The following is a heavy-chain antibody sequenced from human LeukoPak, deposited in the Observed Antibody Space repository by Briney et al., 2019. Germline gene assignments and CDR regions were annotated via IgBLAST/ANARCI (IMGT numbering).Heavy chain of an antibody. J-gene: IGHJ5*02. CDR2: INHSGST. D-gene: IGHD6-19*01. CDR3: ARGHQFSSGWYGNWFDP. Sequence: PSETLSLTCAVYGGSFSGYYWSWIRQPPGKGLEWIGEINHSGSTNYNPSLKSRVTISVDTSKNQFSLKLSSVTAADTAVYYCARGHQFSSGWYGNWFDPWGQGTLVTVSS. V-gene: IGHV4-34*01. CDR1: GGSFSGYY.